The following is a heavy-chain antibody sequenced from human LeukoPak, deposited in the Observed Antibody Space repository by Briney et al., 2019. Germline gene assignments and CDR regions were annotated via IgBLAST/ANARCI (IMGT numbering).Heavy chain of an antibody. J-gene: IGHJ4*02. CDR3: AKDARRTSGWYFFDY. D-gene: IGHD6-19*01. CDR2: LYSGGST. CDR1: GLTVSSNY. V-gene: IGHV3-53*01. Sequence: GGSLRLSCAASGLTVSSNYMTWVRQAPGKGLEWVSVLYSGGSTYYADSVKGRFTISRDNSKNTLFLQMNSLRAEDTAVYYCAKDARRTSGWYFFDYWGQGTLVTVSS.